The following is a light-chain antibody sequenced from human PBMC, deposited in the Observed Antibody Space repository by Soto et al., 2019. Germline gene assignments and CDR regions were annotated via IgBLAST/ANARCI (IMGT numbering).Light chain of an antibody. V-gene: IGLV2-14*03. Sequence: QSVLTQPASVSGSPGQSITISCTGTSSDVGGYNYVSWYQQHPGKAPKLMIYDVSNRPSGVSYRFSGSKSGNTASLTISGLQAEDEADYYCSSYTSSSLNVFGTGTKVTVL. CDR2: DVS. J-gene: IGLJ1*01. CDR3: SSYTSSSLNV. CDR1: SSDVGGYNY.